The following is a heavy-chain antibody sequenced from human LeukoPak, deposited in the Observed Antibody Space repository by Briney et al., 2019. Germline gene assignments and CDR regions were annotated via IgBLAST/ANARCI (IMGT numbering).Heavy chain of an antibody. Sequence: PSETLSLTCTVSGGSISDYYWSWIRQPAGKGLEWIGRIYTNGNSNYNPSLKGRVTMSVDTSKNQFYLKLNSVTAADTAVYYCARYGYSSSWRRWFDPWGQGTLVTVSS. CDR2: IYTNGNS. CDR3: ARYGYSSSWRRWFDP. V-gene: IGHV4-4*07. D-gene: IGHD6-13*01. CDR1: GGSISDYY. J-gene: IGHJ5*02.